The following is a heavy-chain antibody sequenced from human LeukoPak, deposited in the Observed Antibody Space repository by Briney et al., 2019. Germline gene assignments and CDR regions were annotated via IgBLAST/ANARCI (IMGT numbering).Heavy chain of an antibody. CDR2: IYLDGTI. D-gene: IGHD1-26*01. CDR1: GFTVRTSY. CDR3: ARDTLRDNLSGGHTGH. Sequence: GGSLRLSCAASGFTVRTSYMTWVRQAPGKGLEWVSVIYLDGTIYYADSVVGRLTTSTDNSKNTVFFQLNSLRAEDTAIYYCARDTLRDNLSGGHTGHWGQGTLVAVSS. J-gene: IGHJ4*02. V-gene: IGHV3-53*01.